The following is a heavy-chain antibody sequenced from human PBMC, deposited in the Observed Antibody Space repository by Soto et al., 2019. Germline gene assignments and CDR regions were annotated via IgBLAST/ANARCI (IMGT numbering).Heavy chain of an antibody. D-gene: IGHD6-13*01. V-gene: IGHV3-7*03. CDR3: ARDLPQVVAVGEGIFDY. Sequence: EVQLVESGGGLVQPGGSLRLSCAASGFTFSSYWMSWVRQAPGKGLEWVANIKQDGSEKYYVDSVKGRFTISRDNAKNSLNLQMNSLRAEDTAVYYCARDLPQVVAVGEGIFDYWGQGALVTVSS. CDR1: GFTFSSYW. J-gene: IGHJ4*02. CDR2: IKQDGSEK.